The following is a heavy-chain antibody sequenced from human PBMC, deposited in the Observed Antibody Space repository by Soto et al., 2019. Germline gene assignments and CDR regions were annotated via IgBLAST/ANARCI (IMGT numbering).Heavy chain of an antibody. CDR3: ARAYTVSHRPKWFDP. D-gene: IGHD4-17*01. Sequence: PSETLSLTCTVSGGSISSYCWSWIRQPPGKGLEWIGYIYYSGSTNYNPSLKSRVTISVDTSTNQFSLKLSSVTAADTAVYYCARAYTVSHRPKWFDPWGQGTLVTSPQ. CDR1: GGSISSYC. J-gene: IGHJ5*02. CDR2: IYYSGST. V-gene: IGHV4-59*08.